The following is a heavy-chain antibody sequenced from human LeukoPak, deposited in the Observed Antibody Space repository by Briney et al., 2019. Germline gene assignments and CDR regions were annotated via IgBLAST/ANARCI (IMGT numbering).Heavy chain of an antibody. CDR2: IIPIFGTP. Sequence: SVKVSCKASGGTFSSYAISWVRQAPGQGLEWMGGIIPIFGTPDYAQKFQGRVTITTDESTRTAYMELSSLRSEDTAVYYCARQLRFGELQGWFDPWGQGTLVTVSS. CDR3: ARQLRFGELQGWFDP. J-gene: IGHJ5*02. CDR1: GGTFSSYA. V-gene: IGHV1-69*05. D-gene: IGHD3-10*01.